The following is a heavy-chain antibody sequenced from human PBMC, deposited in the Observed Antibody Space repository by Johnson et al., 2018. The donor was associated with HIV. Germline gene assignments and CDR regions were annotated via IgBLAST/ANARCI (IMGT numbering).Heavy chain of an antibody. D-gene: IGHD5-24*01. CDR3: ARACRDGYTCDAFDI. J-gene: IGHJ3*02. CDR2: IFSGGST. Sequence: VQLVESGGGVVQPGGSLRLSCAASGFTVSSNYMTWVRQAPGKGLEWVSVIFSGGSTYYADSVKGRFTISRDNSKNTLHLQMNSLRVDDTAVYYCARACRDGYTCDAFDIWGQGTMVTVSS. V-gene: IGHV3-66*01. CDR1: GFTVSSNY.